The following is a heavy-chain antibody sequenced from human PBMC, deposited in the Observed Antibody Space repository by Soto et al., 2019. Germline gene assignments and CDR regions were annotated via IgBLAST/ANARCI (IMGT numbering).Heavy chain of an antibody. CDR1: GLNFSILA. CDR2: TGYSRLTT. V-gene: IGHV3-23*01. J-gene: IGHJ4*02. D-gene: IGHD6-6*01. Sequence: SCAASGLNFSILAMSWVRRAPGKGLEWVSTTGYSRLTTYYADSVKGRFTVSRDNSKNTLDLQMSSLRAEDTAVYYCAAVHSTSRSFDYWGQGTLVTVSS. CDR3: AAVHSTSRSFDY.